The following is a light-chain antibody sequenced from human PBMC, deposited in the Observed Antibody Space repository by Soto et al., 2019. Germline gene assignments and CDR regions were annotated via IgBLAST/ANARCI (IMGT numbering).Light chain of an antibody. J-gene: IGLJ1*01. CDR1: SSDVGGSDY. V-gene: IGLV2-14*01. CDR3: SSFTTSRLYV. Sequence: QSVLTQPRSVSGSPGQSVTISCTGTSSDVGGSDYVSWFQHHPGKAPRLLTHGVRTRPPGISSLFPGSKSGLTASLTISGLQAEDEADYYCSSFTTSRLYVFGPGTKVTVL. CDR2: GVR.